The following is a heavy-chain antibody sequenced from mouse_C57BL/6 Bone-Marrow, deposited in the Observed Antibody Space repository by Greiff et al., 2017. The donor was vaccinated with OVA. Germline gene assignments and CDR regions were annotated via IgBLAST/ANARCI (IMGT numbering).Heavy chain of an antibody. CDR3: PHGSSYWYFDV. D-gene: IGHD1-1*01. V-gene: IGHV6-3*01. CDR2: IRLKSDNYAT. J-gene: IGHJ1*03. CDR1: GFTFSNYW. Sequence: EVQVVESGGGLVQPGGSMKLSCVASGFTFSNYWMNWVRQSPEKGLEWVAQIRLKSDNYATHYAESVKGRFTISRDDSKSSVYLQMNNLRAEDTGIYYCPHGSSYWYFDVWGTGTTVTVSS.